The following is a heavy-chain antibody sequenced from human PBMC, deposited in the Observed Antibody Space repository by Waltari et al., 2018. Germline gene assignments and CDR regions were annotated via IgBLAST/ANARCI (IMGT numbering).Heavy chain of an antibody. V-gene: IGHV4-4*07. CDR3: VKAGDFEDYFDS. Sequence: QVLLQESGPGLVKPSETLSLTCTVSGASINNYYGNWIRQPAGKTLEWIGRVYVSGVTNYNPSLQSRVTVSVDTSKSKFSRRLNSLTAADTAGYYCVKAGDFEDYFDSWGQGTLVTVSS. J-gene: IGHJ4*02. CDR1: GASINNYY. D-gene: IGHD2-21*02. CDR2: VYVSGVT.